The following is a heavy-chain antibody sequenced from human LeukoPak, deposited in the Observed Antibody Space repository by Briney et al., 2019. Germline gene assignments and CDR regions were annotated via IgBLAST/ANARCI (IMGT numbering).Heavy chain of an antibody. V-gene: IGHV3-48*01. CDR1: GFTFSSYS. D-gene: IGHD1-26*01. Sequence: GGSLRLSCATSGFTFSSYSMNWVRQAPGKGLEWVSYISSSSSTIYYADSVKGRFTISRDNAKNSLYLQMNSLRAEDTAVYYCARAMWGAQRAFDIWGQGTMVTVSS. CDR3: ARAMWGAQRAFDI. J-gene: IGHJ3*02. CDR2: ISSSSSTI.